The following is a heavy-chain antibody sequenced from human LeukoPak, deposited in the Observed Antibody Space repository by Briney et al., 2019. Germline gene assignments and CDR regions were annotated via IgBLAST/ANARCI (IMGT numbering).Heavy chain of an antibody. J-gene: IGHJ4*02. V-gene: IGHV3-30*14. CDR2: ISYDGNDK. Sequence: GRSLILSCTVSGFTFNTFAMHWVRQSPGKGLEWVALISYDGNDKYYTDSVKGRFTISRDISKNTVYLQMNSLRPEDTAVYYCAIDPRDRIFGPLDYWGQGTLVTVSS. D-gene: IGHD3/OR15-3a*01. CDR3: AIDPRDRIFGPLDY. CDR1: GFTFNTFA.